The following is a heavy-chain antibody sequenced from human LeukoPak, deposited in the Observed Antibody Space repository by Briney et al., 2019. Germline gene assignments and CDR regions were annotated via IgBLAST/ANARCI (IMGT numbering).Heavy chain of an antibody. J-gene: IGHJ6*03. CDR2: IIPIFGTA. D-gene: IGHD1-26*01. CDR3: ARVSWEEVAYYYMDV. CDR1: GGTFSSYA. Sequence: ASVKVSCKASGGTFSSYAISWVRQAPGQGLEWMGGIIPIFGTANYAQKFQGRVTITTDESTSTAYMELSSLRSEDTAVYYCARVSWEEVAYYYMDVWGKGPRSPSP. V-gene: IGHV1-69*05.